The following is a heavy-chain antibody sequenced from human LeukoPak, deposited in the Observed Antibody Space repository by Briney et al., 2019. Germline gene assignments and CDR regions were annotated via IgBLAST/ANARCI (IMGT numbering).Heavy chain of an antibody. V-gene: IGHV3-23*01. CDR1: GFTFSTYA. CDR2: ISGSGDTT. J-gene: IGHJ5*02. D-gene: IGHD5-18*01. CDR3: AKGQYIYASGNWFDP. Sequence: GGSLRLSCVVSGFTFSTYAMNWVRQGPGKGLEWVSSISGSGDTTFYAESVKGRFTISRDNSKNTLYLQMNSLRAEDTALFYCAKGQYIYASGNWFDPWGQGTLVTVSS.